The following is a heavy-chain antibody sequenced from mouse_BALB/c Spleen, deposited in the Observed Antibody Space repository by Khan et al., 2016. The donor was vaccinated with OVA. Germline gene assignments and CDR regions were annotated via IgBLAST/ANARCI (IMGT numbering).Heavy chain of an antibody. CDR2: IHYIGST. D-gene: IGHD2-4*01. V-gene: IGHV3-1*02. CDR3: AAYYDYDYAMDY. CDR1: GYSITSGYS. Sequence: QLEESGPDLVKPSQSLSLTCTVTGYSITSGYSWHWIRQFPGNKLEWMGYIHYIGSTNYNPSLKSRISITRDTSKNQFFLQLNSVTTEDTATYYGAAYYDYDYAMDYWGQGTSVTVSS. J-gene: IGHJ4*01.